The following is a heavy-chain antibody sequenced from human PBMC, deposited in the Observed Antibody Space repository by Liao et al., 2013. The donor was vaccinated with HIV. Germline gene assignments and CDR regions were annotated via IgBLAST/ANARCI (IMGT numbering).Heavy chain of an antibody. D-gene: IGHD1-26*01. CDR2: INHSGST. CDR1: GGSFSGYQ. J-gene: IGHJ4*02. CDR3: ARAGRVAYSGPFPLRY. Sequence: QVQLQQWGAGLLKPSETLSLTCAVYGGSFSGYQWSWIHQPPGKGLEWIGEINHSGSTNYNPYLKSRVTMSVDTSKNQFSLNLSSVTAADTAVYFCARAGRVAYSGPFPLRYWGQGTLVTVSS. V-gene: IGHV4-34*01.